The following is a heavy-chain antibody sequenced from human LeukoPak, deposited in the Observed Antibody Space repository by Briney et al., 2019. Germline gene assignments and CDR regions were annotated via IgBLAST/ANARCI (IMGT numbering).Heavy chain of an antibody. Sequence: PGRSLRLSCAASGFTFSSYGMHWVRQAPGKGLEWVAVIWYDGSNKYYADSVKGRFTISRDNSKNTLYLQMNSLRAEDTAVYYCARDNGRWILDALDIWGQGTMVTVSS. V-gene: IGHV3-33*01. D-gene: IGHD5-18*01. CDR3: ARDNGRWILDALDI. J-gene: IGHJ3*02. CDR1: GFTFSSYG. CDR2: IWYDGSNK.